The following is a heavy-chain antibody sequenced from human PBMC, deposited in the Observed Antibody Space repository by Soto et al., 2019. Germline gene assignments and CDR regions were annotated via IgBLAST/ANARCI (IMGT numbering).Heavy chain of an antibody. V-gene: IGHV3-48*01. Sequence: EVQLVESGGGLVQPGGSLRLSCAASGFTLSSYSMNWVRQAPGKGLEWVSYISSSSGTIYYAASVKGRFTISRDIARNSLYLQMNSLRAEDTAVYYCARDAPPDDYWGQGTLVTVSS. CDR1: GFTLSSYS. CDR3: ARDAPPDDY. CDR2: ISSSSGTI. J-gene: IGHJ4*02.